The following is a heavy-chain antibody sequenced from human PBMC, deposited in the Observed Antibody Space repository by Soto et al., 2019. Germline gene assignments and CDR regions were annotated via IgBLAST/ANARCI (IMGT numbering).Heavy chain of an antibody. D-gene: IGHD6-13*01. CDR2: ISYNGADR. CDR1: GFTFSTYA. J-gene: IGHJ4*02. Sequence: EVQLLESGGGLVQPGESLRLSCAASGFTFSTYAMTWVRQAPGKGLEWVSGISYNGADRYYADSVRGRFTISRDNSKSTLYLQMNSLRAEDTALYYCAKRVAASGSGWDYWSQGTLVTVSS. CDR3: AKRVAASGSGWDY. V-gene: IGHV3-23*01.